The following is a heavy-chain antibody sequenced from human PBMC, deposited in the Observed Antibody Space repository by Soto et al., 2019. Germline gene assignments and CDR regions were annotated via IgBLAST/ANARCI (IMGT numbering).Heavy chain of an antibody. D-gene: IGHD6-13*01. V-gene: IGHV1-2*02. J-gene: IGHJ6*02. CDR3: ARDPPGSIAAAGTRYYYYGMDV. Sequence: ASVKVSCKASGYTFTGYYMHWVRQAPGQGLEWMGWINPNSGGTNYAQKFQGRVTMTRDTSIGTAYMELSRLRSDDTAVYYCARDPPGSIAAAGTRYYYYGMDVWGQGTTVTVSS. CDR1: GYTFTGYY. CDR2: INPNSGGT.